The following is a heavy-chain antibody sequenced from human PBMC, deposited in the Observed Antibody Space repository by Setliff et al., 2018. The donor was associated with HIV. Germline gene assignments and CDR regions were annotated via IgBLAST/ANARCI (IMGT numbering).Heavy chain of an antibody. CDR3: ARQYCSAGSCYSDY. V-gene: IGHV4-4*09. J-gene: IGHJ4*02. D-gene: IGHD2-15*01. Sequence: SETLSLTCTVSAVSIGGYSWSWIRQSPGKGLEWIGSIYSTDTTNHNPSPESRLTITVDKSKNQFYLKLNSVTAADTAVYYCARQYCSAGSCYSDYWGQGTLVTVSS. CDR2: IYSTDTT. CDR1: AVSIGGYS.